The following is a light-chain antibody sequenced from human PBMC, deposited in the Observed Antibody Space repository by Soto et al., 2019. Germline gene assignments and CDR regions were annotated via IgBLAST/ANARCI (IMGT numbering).Light chain of an antibody. V-gene: IGKV1-33*01. Sequence: DIRMTQPPSSLSASVGDRVTIPCQASQDIATNLNWYQQKPGKAPKLLIYDASGLATGVPSRFRGSGSGTDFTLTINSLQPEDIATYYCQQYENVPITFCQGTRLEIK. J-gene: IGKJ5*01. CDR2: DAS. CDR3: QQYENVPIT. CDR1: QDIATN.